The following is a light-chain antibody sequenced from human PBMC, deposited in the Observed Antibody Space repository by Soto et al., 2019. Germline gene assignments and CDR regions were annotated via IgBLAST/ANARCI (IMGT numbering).Light chain of an antibody. CDR3: QQHNDWPLT. CDR2: GAS. J-gene: IGKJ4*01. V-gene: IGKV3D-15*01. Sequence: EIVMTQSPATLSVSPGERATISCRASQSVGSNLAWYQQKPGQAPRLLIYGASTRATGVPARFGGSGSGTEFALTISSLQSEDFAVYYCQQHNDWPLTFGGGTKVEIK. CDR1: QSVGSN.